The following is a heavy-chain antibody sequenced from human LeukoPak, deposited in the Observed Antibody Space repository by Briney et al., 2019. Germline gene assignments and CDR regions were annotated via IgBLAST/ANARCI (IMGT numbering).Heavy chain of an antibody. D-gene: IGHD2-15*01. Sequence: GGSLRLSCAASGFTFSSYSMNWVRQAPGKGLEWVSSISSSSSYIYYGDSVKGRFTISRDNAENSLFLQMNSLRAGDTAVYICARSYFRGGSRYSGDAFYITGPGTTFTVCS. CDR2: ISSSSSYI. J-gene: IGHJ3*02. CDR1: GFTFSSYS. V-gene: IGHV3-21*06. CDR3: ARSYFRGGSRYSGDAFYI.